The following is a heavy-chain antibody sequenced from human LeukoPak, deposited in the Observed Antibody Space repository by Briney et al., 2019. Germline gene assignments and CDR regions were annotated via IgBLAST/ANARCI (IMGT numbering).Heavy chain of an antibody. J-gene: IGHJ4*02. V-gene: IGHV4-34*01. CDR3: ARGHTATDY. CDR2: INHSGST. CDR1: GGSFSGYY. Sequence: SETLSLTCAVYGGSFSGYYWSWIRQPPGKGLEWIGEINHSGSTNYNPSLKSRVTISVDTSKNQFSLKLSSVTAADTAVYYCARGHTATDYWGQGTLVTVSS. D-gene: IGHD4-17*01.